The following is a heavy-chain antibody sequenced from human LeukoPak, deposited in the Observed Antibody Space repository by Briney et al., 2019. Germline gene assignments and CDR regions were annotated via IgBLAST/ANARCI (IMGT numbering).Heavy chain of an antibody. J-gene: IGHJ4*02. D-gene: IGHD6-19*01. V-gene: IGHV1-18*01. CDR1: GYTFTSYG. CDR2: ISAYNGNT. CDR3: ATDPQWLVPQAG. Sequence: GASVKVSCKASGYTFTSYGISWVRQAPGQGLEWMGWISAYNGNTNYAQKLQGRVTMTTDTSTSTAYMELSSLRSEDTAVYYCATDPQWLVPQAGWGQGTLVTVSS.